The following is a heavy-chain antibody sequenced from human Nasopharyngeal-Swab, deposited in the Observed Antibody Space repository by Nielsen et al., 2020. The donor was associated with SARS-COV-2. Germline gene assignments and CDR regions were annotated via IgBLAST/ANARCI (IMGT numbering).Heavy chain of an antibody. V-gene: IGHV1-24*01. J-gene: IGHJ5*02. D-gene: IGHD2-15*01. CDR3: ATGPVVAAPGWFDP. CDR2: FDPEDGET. Sequence: VREAPGQGLGWMGGFDPEDGETIYAQKFQGTVTMTEDTSTDTAYMELSSLRSEDTAVYYCATGPVVAAPGWFDPWGQGTLVTVSS.